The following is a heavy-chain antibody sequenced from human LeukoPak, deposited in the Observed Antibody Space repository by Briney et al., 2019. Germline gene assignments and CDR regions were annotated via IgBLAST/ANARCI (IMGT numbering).Heavy chain of an antibody. J-gene: IGHJ4*02. CDR1: GFTFSSYW. V-gene: IGHV3-7*05. D-gene: IGHD1-26*01. CDR3: ASALGAHYFGS. Sequence: GGSLRLSCAASGFTFSSYWMSWVRQAPGKVLEWVANIKQDGSETYYVDSVRGRFTISRDNAKNSLYLQMNSLRAEDMAVYYCASALGAHYFGSWGQGTLVTVSS. CDR2: IKQDGSET.